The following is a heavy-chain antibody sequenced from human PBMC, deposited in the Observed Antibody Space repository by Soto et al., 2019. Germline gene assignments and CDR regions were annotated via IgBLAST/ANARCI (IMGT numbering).Heavy chain of an antibody. CDR2: INPNSGGK. D-gene: IGHD2-8*01. J-gene: IGHJ5*02. Sequence: QVQLVQSGAEVKKPGASVKVSCKASGYTFTGYYMHWVRQAPGKGLEWMGWINPNSGGKNYAQKFQGRVTITRDTSISTAYLELSRLRSDDTAVYYCARDNQWRGNWFDPWGQGTLVTVSS. CDR1: GYTFTGYY. CDR3: ARDNQWRGNWFDP. V-gene: IGHV1-2*02.